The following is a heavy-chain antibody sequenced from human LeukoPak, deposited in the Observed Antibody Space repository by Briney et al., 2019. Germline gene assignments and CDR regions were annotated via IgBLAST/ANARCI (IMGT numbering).Heavy chain of an antibody. V-gene: IGHV3-30*02. Sequence: PGGSLRLSRAASGFTFSSYGMHWVRQAPGKGLEWVAFIRYDGSNKYYADSVKGRFTISRDNSKNTLYLQMNSLRAEDTAVYYCAKDGHYGSGSYLLPSSFDYWGQGTLVTVSS. CDR3: AKDGHYGSGSYLLPSSFDY. CDR1: GFTFSSYG. CDR2: IRYDGSNK. D-gene: IGHD3-10*01. J-gene: IGHJ4*02.